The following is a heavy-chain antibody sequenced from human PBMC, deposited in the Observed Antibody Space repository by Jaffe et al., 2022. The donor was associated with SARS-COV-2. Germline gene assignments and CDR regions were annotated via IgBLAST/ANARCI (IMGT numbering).Heavy chain of an antibody. Sequence: QVQLVESGGGVVQPGRSLRLSCAASGFTFSSYGMHWVRQAPGKGLEWVAVISYDGSNKYYADSVKGRFTISRDNSKNTLYLQMNSLRAEDTAVYYCAKVPTRGYSYGYGDYFDYWGQGTLVTVSS. CDR2: ISYDGSNK. V-gene: IGHV3-30*18. CDR3: AKVPTRGYSYGYGDYFDY. CDR1: GFTFSSYG. D-gene: IGHD5-18*01. J-gene: IGHJ4*02.